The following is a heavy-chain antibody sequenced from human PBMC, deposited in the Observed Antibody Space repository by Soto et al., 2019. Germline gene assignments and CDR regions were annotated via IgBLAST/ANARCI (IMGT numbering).Heavy chain of an antibody. Sequence: PSETLSLTCTVSGGAVYADLYYWGWIRQSPGKGLEWIGYIYYSGSTYYNPSLKSRATISVDTSKNQFSLKLSSVTAADTAVYYCASSGGSGSYYSSDYWGQGTLVTVSS. V-gene: IGHV4-31*03. D-gene: IGHD3-10*01. CDR1: GGAVYADLYY. CDR3: ASSGGSGSYYSSDY. J-gene: IGHJ4*02. CDR2: IYYSGST.